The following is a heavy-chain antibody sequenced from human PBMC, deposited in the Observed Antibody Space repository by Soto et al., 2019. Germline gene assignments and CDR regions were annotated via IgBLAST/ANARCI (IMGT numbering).Heavy chain of an antibody. CDR2: ISAYNGNT. CDR3: ARDRDSSSYLHHYGMDV. Sequence: ASVKVSWKTAGYTLSSYVISWGRQAPGQGLEWMGWISAYNGNTNYAQKLQGRVTMTTDTSTSTAYMELRSLRSDDTPAYYCARDRDSSSYLHHYGMDVWGQGTTVTVSS. CDR1: GYTLSSYV. D-gene: IGHD6-6*01. J-gene: IGHJ6*02. V-gene: IGHV1-18*01.